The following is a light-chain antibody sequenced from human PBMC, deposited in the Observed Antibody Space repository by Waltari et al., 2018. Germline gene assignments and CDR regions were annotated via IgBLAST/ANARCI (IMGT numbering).Light chain of an antibody. CDR1: SSNIGSKT. V-gene: IGLV1-44*01. CDR2: SND. Sequence: QSVLTQPPSASETSGQRVTISCSGSSSNIGSKTVNWYQQLPGTAPKLLNYSNDERPSGVPGRFSGSKSGTSASLAISGLQSEDEAEYYCAAWDDSLNAVVFGGGTKVTVL. CDR3: AAWDDSLNAVV. J-gene: IGLJ2*01.